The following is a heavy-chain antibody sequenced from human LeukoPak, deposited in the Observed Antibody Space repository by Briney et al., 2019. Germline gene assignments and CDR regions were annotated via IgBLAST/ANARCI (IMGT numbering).Heavy chain of an antibody. CDR2: IWKDGSNK. D-gene: IGHD5-24*01. CDR1: GFTFRHFG. V-gene: IGHV3-33*01. J-gene: IGHJ4*02. Sequence: QPGRSLRLSCAASGFTFRHFGMHWVRQAPGRGLEWVTIIWKDGSNKVYADSVKGRFTISRDNSKNTLYLQMNSLRAEDTAVYYCARATWTNSAYNNLYLDYWGQGTLVTVSS. CDR3: ARATWTNSAYNNLYLDY.